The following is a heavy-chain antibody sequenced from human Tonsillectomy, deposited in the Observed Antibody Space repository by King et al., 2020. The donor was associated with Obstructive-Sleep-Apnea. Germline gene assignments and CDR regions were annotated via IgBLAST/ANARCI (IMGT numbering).Heavy chain of an antibody. D-gene: IGHD3-3*01. CDR3: ARDIYDFWSGADY. CDR1: GGTFSSYA. CDR2: IIPIPGIA. Sequence: VQLVESGAEVKKPGSSVKVSCKASGGTFSSYAISWVRQAPGQGLEWMGGIIPIPGIANYAQEFQGRVTITADKSTSTAYMELSSLRSEDTAVYYCARDIYDFWSGADYWGQGTLVTVAS. J-gene: IGHJ4*02. V-gene: IGHV1-69*09.